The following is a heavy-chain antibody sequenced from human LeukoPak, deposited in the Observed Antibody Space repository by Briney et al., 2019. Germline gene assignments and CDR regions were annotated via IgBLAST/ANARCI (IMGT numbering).Heavy chain of an antibody. Sequence: SETLSLTCTVSGGSLNSYYWIWIRQPPGKGLEWIGYVHYSGTTKYNPSLKGRVTISVDTSKNQFSLKVSSVTAADTAVYYCARHENWGSTKGDSFYIWGQGKMLTVSS. CDR1: GGSLNSYY. V-gene: IGHV4-59*08. J-gene: IGHJ3*02. D-gene: IGHD7-27*01. CDR2: VHYSGTT. CDR3: ARHENWGSTKGDSFYI.